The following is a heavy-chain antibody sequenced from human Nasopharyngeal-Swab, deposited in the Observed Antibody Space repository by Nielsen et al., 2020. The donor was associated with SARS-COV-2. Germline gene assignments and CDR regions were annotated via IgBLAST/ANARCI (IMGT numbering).Heavy chain of an antibody. D-gene: IGHD3-22*01. J-gene: IGHJ4*02. CDR3: AADSGYYDSSGYVFDY. V-gene: IGHV3-11*01. CDR2: ISSSGSTI. Sequence: GESLKISCAASGFTFSDYYMSWIRQAPGKGLEWVSYISSSGSTIYYADSVKGLFTISRDNVKNSLYLQMNSLRAEDTAVYYCAADSGYYDSSGYVFDYWGQGTLVTVSS. CDR1: GFTFSDYY.